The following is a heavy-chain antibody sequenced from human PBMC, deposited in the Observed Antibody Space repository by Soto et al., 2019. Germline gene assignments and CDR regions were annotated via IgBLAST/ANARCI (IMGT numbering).Heavy chain of an antibody. Sequence: GASVTVSCNASGSTFTSYGISWVRQAPGQGLEWMGWISAYNGNTNYAQKLQGRVTMTTDTSTSTAYMELRSLRSDDTAVYYCARARRTDYDFWSGYFTGHYYYYGMDGWGQGTTVTVSS. CDR2: ISAYNGNT. V-gene: IGHV1-18*04. CDR1: GSTFTSYG. J-gene: IGHJ6*02. D-gene: IGHD3-3*01. CDR3: ARARRTDYDFWSGYFTGHYYYYGMDG.